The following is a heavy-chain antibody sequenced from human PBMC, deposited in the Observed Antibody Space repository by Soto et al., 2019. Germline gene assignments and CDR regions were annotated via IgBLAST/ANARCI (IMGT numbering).Heavy chain of an antibody. J-gene: IGHJ4*02. Sequence: EVQLLESGGGLVQPGGSLRLSCAASGFTFSSYAMSWVRQAPGKGLEWVSAISGSGGSTYYADSVKGRFTISRDNSKNTLYLQMNSLRAEDTAVYYCAKDLYSSSWYGADFDYWGQGTLVTVSS. D-gene: IGHD6-13*01. CDR2: ISGSGGST. CDR1: GFTFSSYA. CDR3: AKDLYSSSWYGADFDY. V-gene: IGHV3-23*01.